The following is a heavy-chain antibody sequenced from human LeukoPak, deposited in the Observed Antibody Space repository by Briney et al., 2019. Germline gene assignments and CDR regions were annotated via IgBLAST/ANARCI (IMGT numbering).Heavy chain of an antibody. CDR2: FYDSGTT. D-gene: IGHD6-19*01. J-gene: IGHJ3*02. CDR3: ARPYSGGWYGAFNI. V-gene: IGHV4-59*08. CDR1: GDSIRSYY. Sequence: TSETLSLTCTVSGDSIRSYYWSWIRQPPGKGVERIGYFYDSGTTKYNPSLKSRVTISVDTSKNQFSLQLSSVTAADTAVYYCARPYSGGWYGAFNIWGQGTMVTVSS.